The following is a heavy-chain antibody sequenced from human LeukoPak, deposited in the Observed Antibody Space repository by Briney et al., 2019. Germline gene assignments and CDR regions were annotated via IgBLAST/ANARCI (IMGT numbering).Heavy chain of an antibody. D-gene: IGHD6-6*01. Sequence: SETLSLTCTVSGGSISSGGYYWSWIRQHPGKGLEWIGYIYYSGSTYYSPSLKSRVTISVDTSKNQFSLKLSSVTAADTAAYYCARGSIAAQIDYWGQGTLVTVSS. CDR3: ARGSIAAQIDY. V-gene: IGHV4-31*03. CDR1: GGSISSGGYY. CDR2: IYYSGST. J-gene: IGHJ4*02.